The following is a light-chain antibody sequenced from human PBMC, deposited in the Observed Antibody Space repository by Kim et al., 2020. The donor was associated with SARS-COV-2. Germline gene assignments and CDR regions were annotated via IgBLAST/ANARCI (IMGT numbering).Light chain of an antibody. CDR3: QAWDSNTCV. Sequence: VPPGQTATITCSGEKRGDKHTSWYQQRPGQSPILVIYQDKRRPSGIPERFSGSNSGNTATLTISETQTLDEADYFCQAWDSNTCVFGTGTKVTVL. CDR1: KRGDKH. V-gene: IGLV3-1*01. CDR2: QDK. J-gene: IGLJ1*01.